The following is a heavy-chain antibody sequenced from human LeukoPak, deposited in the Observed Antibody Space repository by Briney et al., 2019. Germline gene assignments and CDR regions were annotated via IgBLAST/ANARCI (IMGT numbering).Heavy chain of an antibody. D-gene: IGHD3-3*01. CDR2: IYYTGT. CDR3: ASAKDSGSGRSAFDI. Sequence: SETLSLTCTVSGGSVTDYYWSWIRQSPGKGLEWIGYIYYTGTSYNPSLKSRVTISADTSKNQFSLKLISVTAADTAVYYCASAKDSGSGRSAFDIWGQGTMVTVSS. J-gene: IGHJ3*02. CDR1: GGSVTDYY. V-gene: IGHV4-59*02.